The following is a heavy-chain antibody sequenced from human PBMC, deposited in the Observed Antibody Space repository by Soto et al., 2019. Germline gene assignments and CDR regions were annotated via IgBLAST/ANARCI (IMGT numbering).Heavy chain of an antibody. CDR1: GFTFSSYA. CDR3: AKAQLWFGELLAQTLFDY. D-gene: IGHD3-10*01. Sequence: PGGSLRLSCAASGFTFSSYAMSWVRQAPGKGLEWVSAISGSGGSTYYADSVKGRFTISRDNSKNTLYLQMNSLRAEDTAVYYCAKAQLWFGELLAQTLFDYWGQGTLVTVSS. CDR2: ISGSGGST. J-gene: IGHJ4*02. V-gene: IGHV3-23*01.